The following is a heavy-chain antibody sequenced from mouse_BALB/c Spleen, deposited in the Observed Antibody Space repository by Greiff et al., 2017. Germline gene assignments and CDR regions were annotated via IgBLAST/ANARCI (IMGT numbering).Heavy chain of an antibody. CDR2: INPDSSTI. D-gene: IGHD1-1*01. CDR3: ARRGLYYGSSYAY. CDR1: GFDFSRYW. V-gene: IGHV4-1*02. J-gene: IGHJ3*01. Sequence: EVQLQESGGGLVQPGGSLKLSCAASGFDFSRYWMSWVRQAPGKGLEWIGEINPDSSTINYTPSLKDKFIISRDNAKNTLYLQMSKVRSEDTALYYCARRGLYYGSSYAYWGQGTLVTVSA.